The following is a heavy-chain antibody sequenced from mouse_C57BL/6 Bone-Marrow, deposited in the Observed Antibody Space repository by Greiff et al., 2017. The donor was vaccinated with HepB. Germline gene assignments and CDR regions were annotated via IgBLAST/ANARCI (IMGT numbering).Heavy chain of an antibody. J-gene: IGHJ4*01. D-gene: IGHD5-5*01. V-gene: IGHV1-82*01. Sequence: VKLMESGPELVKPGASVKISCKASGYAFSSSWMNWVKQRPGKGLEWIGRIYPGDGDTNYTGKFKGKATLTADKSSSTAYMQISSLTSEDSAVYFCAKDYPCYAMDYWGQGTSVTVSS. CDR1: GYAFSSSW. CDR3: AKDYPCYAMDY. CDR2: IYPGDGDT.